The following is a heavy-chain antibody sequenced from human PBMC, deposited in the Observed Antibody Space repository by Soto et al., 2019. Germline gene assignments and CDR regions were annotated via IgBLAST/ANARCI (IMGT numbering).Heavy chain of an antibody. CDR1: GYTFTSYY. V-gene: IGHV1-46*03. D-gene: IGHD2-15*01. Sequence: ASVKVSCKATGYTFTSYYMHWVRQAPGQGLEWMGIINPSGGSTSYAQKFQGRVTMTRDTSTSTVYMELSSLRSEDTAVYYCARAGIGYFSGGSCLVNAFDIWGQRTIVPVSS. CDR2: INPSGGST. CDR3: ARAGIGYFSGGSCLVNAFDI. J-gene: IGHJ3*02.